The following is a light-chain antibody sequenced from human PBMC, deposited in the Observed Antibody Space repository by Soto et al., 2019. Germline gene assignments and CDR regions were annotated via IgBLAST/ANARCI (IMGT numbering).Light chain of an antibody. CDR3: QQYHNLWT. V-gene: IGKV3-20*01. CDR2: GAS. Sequence: EIVLTQSPVTLSLSPGERATLSCRASQRITNNFLAWFQQRPGLAPRLLIYGASSRASGIPERFSGSGSGTDFALTISRLEPEDFAVYYCQQYHNLWTFGQGTEVEIK. J-gene: IGKJ1*01. CDR1: QRITNNF.